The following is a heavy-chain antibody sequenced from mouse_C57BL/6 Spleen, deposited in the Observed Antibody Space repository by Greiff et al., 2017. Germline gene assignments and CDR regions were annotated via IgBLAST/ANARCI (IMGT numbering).Heavy chain of an antibody. CDR2: IDPSDSYT. D-gene: IGHD1-1*01. CDR3: ARKRDYGSSYDFDY. Sequence: VQLQQPGAELVKPGASVKLSCKASGYTFTSYWMQWVKQRPGQGLEWIGEIDPSDSYTNYNQKFKGKATLTVDTSSSTAYMQLSSLTSEDSAVYYCARKRDYGSSYDFDYWGQGTTLTVSS. V-gene: IGHV1-50*01. CDR1: GYTFTSYW. J-gene: IGHJ2*01.